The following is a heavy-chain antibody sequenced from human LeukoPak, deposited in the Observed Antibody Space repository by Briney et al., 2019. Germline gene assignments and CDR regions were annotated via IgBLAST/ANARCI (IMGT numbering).Heavy chain of an antibody. CDR1: GFTFSSYS. V-gene: IGHV3-21*01. J-gene: IGHJ6*02. CDR2: ISSSSSYI. CDR3: ARDYGLIAGPKLPGHPDYGMDV. D-gene: IGHD1-14*01. Sequence: GGSLRLSCAASGFTFSSYSMNWVRQAPGKGLEWVSSISSSSSYIYYADSVKGRFTISRDNAKNSLYLQMNSLRAEDTAVYYCARDYGLIAGPKLPGHPDYGMDVWGQGTTVTVSS.